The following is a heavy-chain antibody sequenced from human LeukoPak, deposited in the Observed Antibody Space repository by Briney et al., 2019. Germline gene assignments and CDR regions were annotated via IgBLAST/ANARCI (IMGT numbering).Heavy chain of an antibody. Sequence: PSETLSLTCTLSNGSIKHYYWSGVRQSPGKGLEWIGYIYHSGSTKYNPSLQSRVTISVDMSKNQFSLKLSSVTAADTAIYYCASGGATTGKGNWLDPWGQGILVTVSS. J-gene: IGHJ5*02. V-gene: IGHV4-59*01. CDR1: NGSIKHYY. D-gene: IGHD1-1*01. CDR3: ASGGATTGKGNWLDP. CDR2: IYHSGST.